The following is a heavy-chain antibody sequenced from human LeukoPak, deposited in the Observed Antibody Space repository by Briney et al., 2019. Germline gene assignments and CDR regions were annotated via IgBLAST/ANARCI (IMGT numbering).Heavy chain of an antibody. CDR1: GGTFSSYA. CDR3: ARTSAVTTLKY. J-gene: IGHJ4*02. D-gene: IGHD4-17*01. Sequence: ASVKVSCKASGGTFSSYAISWVRQAPGQGLEWMGWISAYNGNTNYAQRLQGRVTMTTDTSTTTAYMELRSLRSDDTAIYYCARTSAVTTLKYWGQGTLVTVSS. V-gene: IGHV1-18*01. CDR2: ISAYNGNT.